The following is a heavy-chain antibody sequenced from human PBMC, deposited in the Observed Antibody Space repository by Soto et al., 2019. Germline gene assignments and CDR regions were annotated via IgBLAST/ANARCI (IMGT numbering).Heavy chain of an antibody. CDR3: VKHLIAAAGYYGMDV. J-gene: IGHJ6*02. V-gene: IGHV3-64D*08. D-gene: IGHD6-13*01. Sequence: GGSLRLSCSASGFTFSSYAMHWVRQAPGKGLEYVSAISSNGGSTYYADSVKGRFTISRDNSKNTLYLQMSSLRAEDTAVYYCVKHLIAAAGYYGMDVWGQGTTVTVSS. CDR1: GFTFSSYA. CDR2: ISSNGGST.